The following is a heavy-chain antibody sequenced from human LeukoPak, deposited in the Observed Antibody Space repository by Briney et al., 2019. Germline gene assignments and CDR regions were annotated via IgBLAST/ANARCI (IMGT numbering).Heavy chain of an antibody. CDR2: IYCSGST. D-gene: IGHD5-12*01. J-gene: IGHJ4*02. Sequence: SETLSLTCTVSGGSISSSSYYWGWIRQPPGKGLEWIGSIYCSGSTYYNPSLKSRVTISVDTSKNQFSLKLSSVTAADTAVYYCARTYSGYGGGDYWGQGTLVTVSS. CDR1: GGSISSSSYY. V-gene: IGHV4-39*07. CDR3: ARTYSGYGGGDY.